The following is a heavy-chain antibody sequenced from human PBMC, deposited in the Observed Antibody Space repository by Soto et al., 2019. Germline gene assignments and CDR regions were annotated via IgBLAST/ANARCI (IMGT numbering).Heavy chain of an antibody. V-gene: IGHV3-74*01. D-gene: IGHD3-10*01. CDR2: IDNAGTDS. CDR3: ARGWFGPDV. CDR1: GFTLSGRS. J-gene: IGHJ6*04. Sequence: EVQLVESGGGLVQPGGSLRLSCAASGFTLSGRSMHWVRQAPGKGLVWVSGIDNAGTDSTYADSVKGRFTSSRDNAKNLRYLQMNSPRVEDTAVYYCARGWFGPDVWGKGTTVTVSS.